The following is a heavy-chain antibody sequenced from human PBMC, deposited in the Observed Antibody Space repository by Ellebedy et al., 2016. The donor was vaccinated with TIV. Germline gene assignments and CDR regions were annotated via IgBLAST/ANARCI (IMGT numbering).Heavy chain of an antibody. D-gene: IGHD3-9*01. J-gene: IGHJ2*01. CDR3: ARGGKYDILTGWYFDL. CDR1: GGSFSGYY. CDR2: INHSGST. V-gene: IGHV4-34*01. Sequence: SETLSLTCAVYGGSFSGYYWSWIRQPPGKGLEWIGEINHSGSTNYNPSLKSRVTISVDTSKNQFSLKLSSVTAADTAVYYCARGGKYDILTGWYFDLWGRGTLVTVSS.